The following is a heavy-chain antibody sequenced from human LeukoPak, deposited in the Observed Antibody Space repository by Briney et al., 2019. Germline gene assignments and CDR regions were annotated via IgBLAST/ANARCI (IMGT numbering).Heavy chain of an antibody. J-gene: IGHJ4*02. V-gene: IGHV4-34*01. CDR1: GFTFSNHG. CDR3: ARHNWXYYFDY. CDR2: INHSGST. Sequence: PGGSLRLSCAASGFTFSNHGMNWVRQPPGKGLEWIGEINHSGSTNYNPSLKSRVTISVDTSKNQFSLKLSSVTAADTAVYYCARHNWXYYFDYXXQGTLVTVXS.